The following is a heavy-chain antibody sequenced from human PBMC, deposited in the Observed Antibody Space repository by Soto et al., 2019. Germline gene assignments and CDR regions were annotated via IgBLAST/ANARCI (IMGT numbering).Heavy chain of an antibody. CDR3: AKDRGGDCPDNSCYFGADY. J-gene: IGHJ4*02. CDR1: GFTFSSDG. CDR2: ISDTGSSH. D-gene: IGHD2-2*01. Sequence: LRLSCVGSGFTFSSDGMHWVRQAPGKGLECVAVISDTGSSHYYAASVEGRFTISRENSKNTLSLHMDRLRVEDTAVYYCAKDRGGDCPDNSCYFGADYWGQGTPVTVSS. V-gene: IGHV3-30*18.